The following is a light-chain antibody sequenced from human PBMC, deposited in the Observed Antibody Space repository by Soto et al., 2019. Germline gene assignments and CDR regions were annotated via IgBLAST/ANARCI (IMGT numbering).Light chain of an antibody. CDR1: QSVTNW. CDR2: DAS. CDR3: QKYGSSPRT. J-gene: IGKJ1*01. Sequence: DIQTTQSPSTLSASVGDRVTITCRASQSVTNWLAWYQQKPGKAPKLLIFDASSLLSGVASRFSGSGSGTEFTLTISSLEPEDFAVYYRQKYGSSPRTFGQGTKVAI. V-gene: IGKV1-5*01.